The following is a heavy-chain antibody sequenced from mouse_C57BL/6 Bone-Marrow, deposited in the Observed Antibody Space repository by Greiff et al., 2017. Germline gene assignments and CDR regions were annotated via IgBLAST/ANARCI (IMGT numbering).Heavy chain of an antibody. V-gene: IGHV5-12*01. J-gene: IGHJ3*01. D-gene: IGHD2-4*01. Sequence: DVMLVESGGGLVQPGGSLKLSCAASGFTLSDYYMYWVRQTPEKRLEWVAYISNGGGSTYYPDTVKGRFPISRHNATNTLYLQMSRLQSEDTAMYCCARHDDYDAWFAYWGQGTLVTVSA. CDR1: GFTLSDYY. CDR3: ARHDDYDAWFAY. CDR2: ISNGGGST.